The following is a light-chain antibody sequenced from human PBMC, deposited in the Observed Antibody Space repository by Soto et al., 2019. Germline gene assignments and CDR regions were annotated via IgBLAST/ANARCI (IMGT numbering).Light chain of an antibody. CDR3: AAWDDSFWV. Sequence: QSVLTQPPSASGTPGQRVTISCSGSSSKIGSNYVYWYQQLPGTAPKLLNYRNNQRPSGVPDRFSGSKSGTSASLAISGLRSEDEADYYCAAWDDSFWVFGGGTKLTVL. CDR1: SSKIGSNY. V-gene: IGLV1-47*01. CDR2: RNN. J-gene: IGLJ3*02.